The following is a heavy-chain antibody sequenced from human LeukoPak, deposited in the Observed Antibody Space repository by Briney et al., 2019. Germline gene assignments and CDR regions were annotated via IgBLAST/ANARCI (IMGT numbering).Heavy chain of an antibody. CDR2: IHYSGST. CDR3: ATTALGFHDRKFDY. V-gene: IGHV4-61*01. J-gene: IGHJ4*02. Sequence: SETLSLTCTVSGGSVNSGSYYWSWIRQPPGKGLEWIGYIHYSGSTNYNPSLKSRVTISVDTSKNQFSLNQFSLKLSSVTPADTAVYYCATTALGFHDRKFDYWGQGTLVTVSS. D-gene: IGHD3-22*01. CDR1: GGSVNSGSYY.